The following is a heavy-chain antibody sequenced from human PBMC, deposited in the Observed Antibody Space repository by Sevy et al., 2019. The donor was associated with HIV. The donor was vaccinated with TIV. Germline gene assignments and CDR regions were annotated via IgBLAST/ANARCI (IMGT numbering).Heavy chain of an antibody. CDR3: ARGGGNGRYYFDY. J-gene: IGHJ4*02. D-gene: IGHD3-16*01. Sequence: ASVKVSCKASGGTFSTYGISWVRQAPGQGPECMGGIIPILGTVNYAQKFQGRVTITADESTKTAYEELSSLRSEETAVYYWARGGGNGRYYFDYWGQETLVTVSS. CDR1: GGTFSTYG. CDR2: IIPILGTV. V-gene: IGHV1-69*13.